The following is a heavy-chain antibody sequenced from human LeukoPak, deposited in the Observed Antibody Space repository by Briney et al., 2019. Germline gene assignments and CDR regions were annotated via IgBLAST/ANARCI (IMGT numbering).Heavy chain of an antibody. J-gene: IGHJ4*02. D-gene: IGHD1-26*01. V-gene: IGHV3-30-3*01. Sequence: GGSLRLSCAASGFTFRSYAMHWVRQAPGKGLEWVAVISYDGSDKYYADSVKGRFTISRDNSKNTLYLLMNSLRAEDTAVYYCARESSGSYNFDYWGQGTLVTVSS. CDR1: GFTFRSYA. CDR2: ISYDGSDK. CDR3: ARESSGSYNFDY.